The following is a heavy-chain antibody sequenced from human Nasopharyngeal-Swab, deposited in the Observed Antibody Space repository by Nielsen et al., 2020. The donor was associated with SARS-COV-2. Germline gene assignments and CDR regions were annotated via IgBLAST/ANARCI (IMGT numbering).Heavy chain of an antibody. V-gene: IGHV3-30-3*01. Sequence: GESLKISCAASGFTFSSYAMHWVRQAPGKGLEWVAVISYDGSNQYYADSVKGRFTISRDNSKNTLYLQMNSLRAEDTAVYYCARVAGITMVRGVDYWGQGTLVTVSS. CDR1: GFTFSSYA. CDR3: ARVAGITMVRGVDY. J-gene: IGHJ4*02. CDR2: ISYDGSNQ. D-gene: IGHD3-10*01.